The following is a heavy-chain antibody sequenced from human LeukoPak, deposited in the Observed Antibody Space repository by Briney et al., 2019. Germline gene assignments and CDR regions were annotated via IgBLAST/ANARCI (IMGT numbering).Heavy chain of an antibody. CDR1: GGSINNYG. D-gene: IGHD6-6*01. CDR3: AIVPKTGMPAIT. V-gene: IGHV1-69*13. CDR2: IIPLLTRP. J-gene: IGHJ5*02. Sequence: SVKVSCKTSGGSINNYGINWVRQAPGQGLEWMGMIIPLLTRPKYAKKFQGRVTITADESADTAYMEVSRLTSEDTAVFFCAIVPKTGMPAITWGPGTLVSVS.